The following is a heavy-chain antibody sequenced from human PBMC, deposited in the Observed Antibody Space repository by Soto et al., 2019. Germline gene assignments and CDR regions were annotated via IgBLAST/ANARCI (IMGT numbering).Heavy chain of an antibody. Sequence: LSLTCSVSGYSITAGGYYWSWIRQHPGNGLEWSGSFSSSGSIIYNPSRKSRVSISGATSRNQFSMTLTSVTAADTALYYGARMYGSGSGWFHPRSQG. CDR1: GYSITAGGYY. J-gene: IGHJ5*02. CDR2: FSSSGSI. CDR3: ARMYGSGSGWFHP. V-gene: IGHV4-31*03. D-gene: IGHD2-15*01.